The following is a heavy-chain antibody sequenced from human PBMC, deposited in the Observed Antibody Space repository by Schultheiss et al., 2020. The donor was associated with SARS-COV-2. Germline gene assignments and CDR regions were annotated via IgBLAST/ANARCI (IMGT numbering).Heavy chain of an antibody. J-gene: IGHJ4*02. CDR2: INPNSGGT. Sequence: ASVKVSCKASGGTFSSYAISWVRQAPGQGLEWMGRINPNSGGTNYAQKFQGRVTMTEDTSTDTAYMELSSLRSEDTAVYYCATVWRGGNFNYWGQGTLVTVSS. CDR1: GGTFSSYA. CDR3: ATVWRGGNFNY. V-gene: IGHV1-2*06. D-gene: IGHD2-15*01.